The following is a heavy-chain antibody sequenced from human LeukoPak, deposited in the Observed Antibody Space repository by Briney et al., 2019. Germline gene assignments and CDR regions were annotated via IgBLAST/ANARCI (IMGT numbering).Heavy chain of an antibody. V-gene: IGHV3-30-3*01. D-gene: IGHD3-22*01. CDR3: ARDGITLIGTDTFAY. CDR2: ISYDGSNK. J-gene: IGHJ4*02. CDR1: GFTFSSYA. Sequence: PGGSLRLSCAASGFTFSSYAMHWVRQAPGKGLEGVAVISYDGSNKYYADSGKGRFTIARDNPKHTLYLQMNSLRAEDTAVSYCARDGITLIGTDTFAYWGPGTLVTVSS.